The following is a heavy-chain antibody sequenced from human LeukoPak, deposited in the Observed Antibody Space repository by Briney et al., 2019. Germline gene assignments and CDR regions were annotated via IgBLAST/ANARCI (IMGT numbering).Heavy chain of an antibody. V-gene: IGHV1-2*02. J-gene: IGHJ4*02. CDR3: ARATPRIVVVTKLDY. Sequence: ASVKVSRKASGGTFTGYYMHSVRQAPGQGLERMGWINPNSGGTNYAQKFQGRVTMTRDTSISTAYMELSRLRSDDTAVYYCARATPRIVVVTKLDYWGQGTLVTVSS. CDR1: GGTFTGYY. D-gene: IGHD2-21*02. CDR2: INPNSGGT.